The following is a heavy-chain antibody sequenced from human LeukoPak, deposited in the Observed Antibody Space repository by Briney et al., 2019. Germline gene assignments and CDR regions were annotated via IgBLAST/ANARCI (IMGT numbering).Heavy chain of an antibody. CDR2: MHYSGSS. V-gene: IGHV4-59*01. D-gene: IGHD3-10*01. J-gene: IGHJ5*02. CDR1: GGSISSYY. CDR3: TRRITSNCFDP. Sequence: SETLSLTCTVSGGSISSYYWSWVRQPPGKGLEWIGYMHYSGSSNYNPSLKSRLTMSVDTSKNQFSLKLSSVTAADTAVYYCTRRITSNCFDPWGQGTLVTVSS.